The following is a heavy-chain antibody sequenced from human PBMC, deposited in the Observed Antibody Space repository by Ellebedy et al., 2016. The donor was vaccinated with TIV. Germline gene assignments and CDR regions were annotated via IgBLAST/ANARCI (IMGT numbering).Heavy chain of an antibody. CDR3: ARNSDWSHDY. CDR2: INTDGSTT. CDR1: GFTFSSYW. V-gene: IGHV3-74*01. Sequence: PGGSLRLSCAASGFTFSSYWMHWVRQAPGKGLVWVSHINTDGSTTNYADSVKGQFTISRDNAKNSLYLQMNSLRAEDTAVYYCARNSDWSHDYWGQGTLVAVSS. J-gene: IGHJ4*02. D-gene: IGHD1-1*01.